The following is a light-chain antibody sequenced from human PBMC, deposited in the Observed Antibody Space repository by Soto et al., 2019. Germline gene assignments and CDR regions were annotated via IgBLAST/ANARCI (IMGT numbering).Light chain of an antibody. CDR2: GAS. V-gene: IGKV1-5*01. CDR3: QQTYNPQWT. J-gene: IGKJ1*01. Sequence: DIQMTQSPSTLSASLGDRVTITCRASQSINNWLAWYQQKPGKAPKLLIYGASSLQSGVPSRFSGSGSGTHFTLTISSLQPDDFETYYCQQTYNPQWTLGLGTKVDIK. CDR1: QSINNW.